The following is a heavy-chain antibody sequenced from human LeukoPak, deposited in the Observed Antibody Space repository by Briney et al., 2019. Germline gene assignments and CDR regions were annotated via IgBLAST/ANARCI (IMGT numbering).Heavy chain of an antibody. Sequence: GGSLRLSCAASGFTFDDYAMHWVRQAPGKGLEWVSGISWNSGSIGYADSVKGRFTISRDNAKNSLYLQMNSLRAEDTALYYCAKYHEREHGSHAFDIWGQGTMVTVSS. D-gene: IGHD1-26*01. J-gene: IGHJ3*02. CDR1: GFTFDDYA. CDR3: AKYHEREHGSHAFDI. CDR2: ISWNSGSI. V-gene: IGHV3-9*01.